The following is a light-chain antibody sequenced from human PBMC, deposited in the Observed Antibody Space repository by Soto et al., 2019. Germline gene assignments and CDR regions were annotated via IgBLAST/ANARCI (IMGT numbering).Light chain of an antibody. Sequence: EIVLTQSPATLSSFPGDRVTLSCRASQYINTRLAWYQHRPGQAPRLLIYQTSIRAAGIPARFSASGSGTDFTLTISSLEPEDFVVYYCQQRSNWPPVTFGGGTKVDIK. CDR3: QQRSNWPPVT. CDR1: QYINTR. CDR2: QTS. J-gene: IGKJ4*01. V-gene: IGKV3-11*01.